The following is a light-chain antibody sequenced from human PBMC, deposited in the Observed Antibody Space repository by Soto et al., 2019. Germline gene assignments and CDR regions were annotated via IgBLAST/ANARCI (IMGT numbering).Light chain of an antibody. J-gene: IGKJ5*01. CDR2: DAS. Sequence: EIGLTQSSVTLSFWPGERAAPSCRASQSVRTYLAWYQVKPGQAPRLLIYDASRRASGVPARFSGSGSGTDFTLTISSLEPEDFALYYCQQRNTWPPITFGQGTRLEIK. CDR3: QQRNTWPPIT. V-gene: IGKV3-11*01. CDR1: QSVRTY.